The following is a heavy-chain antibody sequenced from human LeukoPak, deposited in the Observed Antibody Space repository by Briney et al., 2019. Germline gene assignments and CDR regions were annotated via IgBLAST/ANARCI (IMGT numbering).Heavy chain of an antibody. CDR1: GFTFGDYA. D-gene: IGHD2-2*01. CDR2: IRSKAYGGTT. J-gene: IGHJ6*03. CDR3: TRDEYCSSTSCFHYYYYMDV. Sequence: GGSLRLSCTASGFTFGDYAMSWVRQAPGKGVEWVGFIRSKAYGGTTEYAASVKGRFTISRDDSKSIAYLQMNSLKTEDTAVYYCTRDEYCSSTSCFHYYYYMDVWGKGTTVTVSS. V-gene: IGHV3-49*04.